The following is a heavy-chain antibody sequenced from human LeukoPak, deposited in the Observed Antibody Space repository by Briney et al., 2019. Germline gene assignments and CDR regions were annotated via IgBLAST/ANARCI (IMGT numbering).Heavy chain of an antibody. CDR1: GGSISSGDYY. CDR3: ARGCGSTSCYDFDI. D-gene: IGHD2-2*01. J-gene: IGHJ3*02. V-gene: IGHV4-30-4*01. Sequence: PSETLSLTCTVSGGSISSGDYYWSWIRQPPGKGLEWIGYIYYSGSTYYSPSLKSRVTISVDTSKNQFSLKLSSVTAADTAVYYCARGCGSTSCYDFDIWGQGTMVTVSS. CDR2: IYYSGST.